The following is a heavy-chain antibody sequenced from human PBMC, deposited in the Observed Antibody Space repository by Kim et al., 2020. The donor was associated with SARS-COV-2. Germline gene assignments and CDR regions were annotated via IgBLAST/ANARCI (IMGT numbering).Heavy chain of an antibody. CDR1: GFTFSSYG. CDR2: ISYDGSNK. Sequence: GGSLRHSCAASGFTFSSYGMHWVRQAPGKGLEWVAVISYDGSNKYYADSVKGRFTISRDNSKNTLYLQMNSLRAEDTAVYYCAKLQHYDSSGDYWGQGTLVTVS. D-gene: IGHD3-22*01. J-gene: IGHJ4*02. V-gene: IGHV3-30*18. CDR3: AKLQHYDSSGDY.